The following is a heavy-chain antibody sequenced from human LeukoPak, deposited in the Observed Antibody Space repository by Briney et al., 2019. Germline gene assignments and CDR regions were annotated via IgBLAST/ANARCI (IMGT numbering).Heavy chain of an antibody. Sequence: SETLSLTCTVSGGSISSSSYYWGWIRQPPGKGLEWIGSIYYSGSTYYNPSLKSRVTISVDTSKNQFSLKLSSVTAADTAVYYCARDRSRAVMVTKRYYGMDVWGQGTTVTVSS. CDR2: IYYSGST. D-gene: IGHD5-18*01. CDR1: GGSISSSSYY. V-gene: IGHV4-39*02. J-gene: IGHJ6*02. CDR3: ARDRSRAVMVTKRYYGMDV.